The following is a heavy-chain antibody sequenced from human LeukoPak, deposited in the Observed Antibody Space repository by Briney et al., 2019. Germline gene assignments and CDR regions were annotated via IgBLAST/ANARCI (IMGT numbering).Heavy chain of an antibody. CDR2: IYSGGST. V-gene: IGHV3-53*01. D-gene: IGHD3-22*01. CDR1: GFTFSSYA. Sequence: GGSLRLSCAASGFTFSSYAMHWVRQAPGKGLEWVSVIYSGGSTYYADSVKGRFTISRDNSKNTLYLQMNSLRAEDTAVYYCARERGFNYYDSSGYFDYWGQGTLVTVSS. CDR3: ARERGFNYYDSSGYFDY. J-gene: IGHJ4*02.